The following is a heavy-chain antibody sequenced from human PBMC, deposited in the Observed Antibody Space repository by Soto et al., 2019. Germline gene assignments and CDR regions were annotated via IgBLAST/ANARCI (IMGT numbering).Heavy chain of an antibody. CDR1: GFTFSSYS. Sequence: GSLSLSCAASGFTFSSYSMNWVRQAPGKGLEWVSSLSSSSGHIYYADSVKGRFTISRDNAKNSLYLQMNSLRAEDTAVYYCVRHWLATREFDYWGQGTLVTVSS. D-gene: IGHD1-26*01. CDR3: VRHWLATREFDY. V-gene: IGHV3-21*01. J-gene: IGHJ4*02. CDR2: LSSSSGHI.